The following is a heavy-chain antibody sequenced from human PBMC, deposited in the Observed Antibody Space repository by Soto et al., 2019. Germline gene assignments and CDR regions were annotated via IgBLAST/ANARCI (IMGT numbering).Heavy chain of an antibody. CDR2: IYYSGST. Sequence: PSETLSLTCTVSGGSIRSSSYYWGWIRQPPGKGLEWIGSIYYSGSTYYNPSLKSRVTISVDTSKNQFSLKLSSVTAADTAVYYCARAMFGELFFFDYWGQGTLVTVSS. J-gene: IGHJ4*02. CDR1: GGSIRSSSYY. V-gene: IGHV4-39*07. D-gene: IGHD3-10*02. CDR3: ARAMFGELFFFDY.